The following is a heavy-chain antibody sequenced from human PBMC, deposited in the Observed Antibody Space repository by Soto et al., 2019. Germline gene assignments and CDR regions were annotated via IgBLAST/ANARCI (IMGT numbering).Heavy chain of an antibody. D-gene: IGHD6-19*01. Sequence: VGSLRLSCAASGFTFSRYYMNWVRQAPGKGLEWVSSISTTSTYTHYADSLKGRFTISRDNDKKLLYLQMDSLRAEDTAEYYCPIQDGLSSLNVKAFDIWGEGTKVNV. J-gene: IGHJ3*02. CDR1: GFTFSRYY. CDR2: ISTTSTYT. CDR3: PIQDGLSSLNVKAFDI. V-gene: IGHV3-21*01.